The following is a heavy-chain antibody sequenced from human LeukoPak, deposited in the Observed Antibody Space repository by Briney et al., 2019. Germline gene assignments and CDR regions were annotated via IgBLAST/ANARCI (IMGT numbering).Heavy chain of an antibody. V-gene: IGHV3-33*03. CDR2: IWYDGNNE. D-gene: IGHD3-10*01. CDR3: ARTGEYSAALDY. CDR1: GFTFSDYG. J-gene: IGHJ4*02. Sequence: PGGSLRLSCAASGFTFSDYGMHWVRQAPVKGLEWVAVIWYDGNNERYADSVKGRFTVSRDNSKNTLYLQMNSLRAEDTAVYYCARTGEYSAALDYWGQGTLVTVSS.